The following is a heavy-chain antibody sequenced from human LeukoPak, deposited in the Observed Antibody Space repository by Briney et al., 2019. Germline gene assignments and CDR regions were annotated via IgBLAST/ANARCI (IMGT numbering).Heavy chain of an antibody. CDR2: INPKSGGT. Sequence: ASVKVSCKASGYSFTGYYIHWVRQAPGQGLEWMGWINPKSGGTDSAEKFGGGVTMSRDTSVRTSYLEVRRLKSDDTAVYYCTRETGANYDPGAFDVWGQGTMVTVSS. V-gene: IGHV1-2*02. CDR1: GYSFTGYY. CDR3: TRETGANYDPGAFDV. D-gene: IGHD3-3*01. J-gene: IGHJ3*01.